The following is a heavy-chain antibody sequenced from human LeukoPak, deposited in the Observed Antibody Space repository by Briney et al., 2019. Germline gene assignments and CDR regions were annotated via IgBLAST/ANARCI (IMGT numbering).Heavy chain of an antibody. CDR2: ISYDGSNK. CDR1: GFTFSSYG. J-gene: IGHJ4*02. V-gene: IGHV3-30*18. Sequence: GRSLRLSCAASGFTFSSYGMHWGRQAPGKGLEWVAVISYDGSNKYYADSVKGRFTISRENSKNTLYLQMNSLRAEDTAVYYCAKAGRYFDWLSLDYWGQGTLVTVSS. D-gene: IGHD3-9*01. CDR3: AKAGRYFDWLSLDY.